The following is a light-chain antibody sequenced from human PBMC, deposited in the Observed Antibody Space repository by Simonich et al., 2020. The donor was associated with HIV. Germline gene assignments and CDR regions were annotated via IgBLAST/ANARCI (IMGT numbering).Light chain of an antibody. CDR1: QSVSSY. CDR2: GAS. CDR3: HQYGSSLHT. V-gene: IGKV3-20*01. J-gene: IGKJ2*01. Sequence: EIVLTQSPATLSLSPGERATLSCRASQSVSSYLAWYHQKPGQAPRLLRYGASSRATGIPDRFSGSGSGTDFTLTISRLEPEDFAVYYCHQYGSSLHTFGQGTKLEIK.